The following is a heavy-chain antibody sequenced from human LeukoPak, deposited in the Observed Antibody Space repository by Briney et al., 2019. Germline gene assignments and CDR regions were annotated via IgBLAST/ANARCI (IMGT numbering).Heavy chain of an antibody. D-gene: IGHD6-13*01. CDR1: GYTFTSYG. CDR3: ARVMSSWRPNWFDP. J-gene: IGHJ5*02. Sequence: EASVKVSCKASGYTFTSYGISWVRQAPGQGLEWMGWISAYNGNTNYAQKLQGRVTMTTDTSTSTAYMELRGLRSDDTAVYYCARVMSSWRPNWFDPWGQGTLVTVSS. V-gene: IGHV1-18*01. CDR2: ISAYNGNT.